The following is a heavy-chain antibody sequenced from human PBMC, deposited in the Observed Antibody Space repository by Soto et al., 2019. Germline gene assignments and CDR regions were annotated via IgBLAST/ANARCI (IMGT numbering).Heavy chain of an antibody. Sequence: GGSLRLSCAASGFPFSSYNMNWVRQAPGKGLEWVSSITSTTSDIYYADSVKGRFTISRDNSKSTLYLQMNSLRAEDTALYYCAKDISAGQGYRIFDSWGRGTLVTVSS. J-gene: IGHJ4*02. CDR1: GFPFSSYN. V-gene: IGHV3-21*04. CDR3: AKDISAGQGYRIFDS. D-gene: IGHD5-18*01. CDR2: ITSTTSDI.